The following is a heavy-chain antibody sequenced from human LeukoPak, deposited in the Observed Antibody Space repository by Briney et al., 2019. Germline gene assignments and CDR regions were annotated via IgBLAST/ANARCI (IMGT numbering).Heavy chain of an antibody. CDR1: GYTFTSYD. D-gene: IGHD2-15*01. J-gene: IGHJ5*02. CDR3: ARRVVAAKRFDP. V-gene: IGHV1-8*02. Sequence: GASVKVSCKASGYTFTSYDINWVRQATGQGLEWMGWMNPNSGNTGYAQKFQGRVTMTRNTSISTAYMELSSLRSEDTAVYYCARRVVAAKRFDPWGQGTLVTVSS. CDR2: MNPNSGNT.